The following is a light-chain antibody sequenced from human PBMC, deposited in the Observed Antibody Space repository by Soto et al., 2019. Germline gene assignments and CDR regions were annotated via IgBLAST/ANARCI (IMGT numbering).Light chain of an antibody. Sequence: EIVLTQSPGTLSLSPGERATLSCRASQSVNRNYLAWYQQKPGRAPRLLIYGASSRAPGIPDRFSGSGSGTELPLTVSRLQPEDCAVYYCQQYGRSPFTFGPGTKVDIK. CDR1: QSVNRNY. CDR2: GAS. J-gene: IGKJ3*01. V-gene: IGKV3-20*01. CDR3: QQYGRSPFT.